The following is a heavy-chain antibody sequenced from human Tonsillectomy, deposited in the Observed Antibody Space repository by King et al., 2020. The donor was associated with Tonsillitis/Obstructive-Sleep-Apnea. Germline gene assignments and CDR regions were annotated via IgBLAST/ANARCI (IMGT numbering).Heavy chain of an antibody. J-gene: IGHJ4*02. D-gene: IGHD2-21*01. CDR2: IYPGDSVT. Sequence: QLVQSGAEVKKPGESLKISCKGSGYSFTSYLIGWVRQVPGKGLEGMGIIYPGDSVTRYSPVFQGQVTISTDKSNSTAYLQWSSLKASDTAMYYCARRVFCGGDCYSLDYWGQGTLVTVSS. CDR1: GYSFTSYL. V-gene: IGHV5-51*01. CDR3: ARRVFCGGDCYSLDY.